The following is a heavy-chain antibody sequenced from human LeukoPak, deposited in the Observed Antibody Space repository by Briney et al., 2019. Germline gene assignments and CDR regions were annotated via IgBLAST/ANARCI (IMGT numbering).Heavy chain of an antibody. Sequence: SETLSLTCTVSGGSINNYYWTWIRQPPGKGLEWIGYIFYTGSTNYNSSLKSRVTISVDTSNNQFSLKLSSVTAADTAVYYCARDFPDYPSYYYYYYYMDVWGKGTTVTVSS. D-gene: IGHD4-11*01. CDR3: ARDFPDYPSYYYYYYYMDV. CDR1: GGSINNYY. J-gene: IGHJ6*03. V-gene: IGHV4-59*01. CDR2: IFYTGST.